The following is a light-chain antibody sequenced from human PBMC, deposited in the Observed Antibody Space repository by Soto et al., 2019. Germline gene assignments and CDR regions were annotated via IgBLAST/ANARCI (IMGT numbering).Light chain of an antibody. Sequence: QSALTQPASVSGSPGQSITISCTGTSSDVGSYNLVPWYQQHPGKAPKLMIYEGSKRPSGVSNRFSGSKSGNTASLTISGLQAEDEADYYCCSYAGSSTYVFGTRT. CDR3: CSYAGSSTYV. CDR2: EGS. J-gene: IGLJ1*01. CDR1: SSDVGSYNL. V-gene: IGLV2-23*01.